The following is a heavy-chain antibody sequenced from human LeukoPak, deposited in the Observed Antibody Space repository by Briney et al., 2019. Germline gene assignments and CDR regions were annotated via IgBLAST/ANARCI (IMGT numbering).Heavy chain of an antibody. V-gene: IGHV4-4*07. CDR3: ARANRYYDSSGNYAFDI. CDR1: GGSISSYY. Sequence: KPSETLSLTCTVSGGSISSYYWSWIRQPAGKGLEWIGRIYTSGSTNYNPSLKSRVTMSVDTSKNQFSLKLSSVTAADTAVYYCARANRYYDSSGNYAFDIWGQGTMVTVSS. D-gene: IGHD3-22*01. J-gene: IGHJ3*02. CDR2: IYTSGST.